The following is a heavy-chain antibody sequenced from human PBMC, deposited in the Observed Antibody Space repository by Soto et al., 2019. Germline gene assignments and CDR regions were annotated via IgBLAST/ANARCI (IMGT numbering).Heavy chain of an antibody. J-gene: IGHJ5*02. CDR2: ISYDGSNK. CDR1: GFTFSSYG. CDR3: AKGGGTILAPNWFDP. V-gene: IGHV3-30*18. D-gene: IGHD3-16*01. Sequence: GGSLRLSCAASGFTFSSYGMHWVRQAPGKGLEWVAVISYDGSNKYYADSVKGRFTISRDNSKNTLYLQMNSLRAEDTAVYYCAKGGGTILAPNWFDPWGQGTLVTVSS.